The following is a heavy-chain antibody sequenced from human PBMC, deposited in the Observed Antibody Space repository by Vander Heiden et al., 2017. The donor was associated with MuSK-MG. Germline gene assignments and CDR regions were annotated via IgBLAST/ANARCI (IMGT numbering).Heavy chain of an antibody. CDR3: ARGVTYYDILTGYYRRSNGMDV. Sequence: QVQLQQWGAGLLKPSETLSLTCAVYGGSFIGYSWSWIRQPPGKGLEWIGEINHSGSTNYNPSLKSRVTISVDTSKNQFSLKLSSVTAADTAVYYCARGVTYYDILTGYYRRSNGMDVWGQGTTVTVSS. V-gene: IGHV4-34*01. D-gene: IGHD3-9*01. J-gene: IGHJ6*02. CDR2: INHSGST. CDR1: GGSFIGYS.